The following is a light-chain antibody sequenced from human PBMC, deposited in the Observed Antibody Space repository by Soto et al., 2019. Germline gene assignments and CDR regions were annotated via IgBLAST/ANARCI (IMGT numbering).Light chain of an antibody. CDR3: RRDYHCRCA. Sequence: SQTTRSPSALSSVVADIVNKRCRASQSISSWLAWYQQKPGKAPKLLIYAASSLQSGVPSRFSGCGSGTGFPLRFGSLQSLHFRSYYCRRDYHCRCAFGGGTKVDIK. CDR1: QSISSW. V-gene: IGKV1-5*01. J-gene: IGKJ4*02. CDR2: AAS.